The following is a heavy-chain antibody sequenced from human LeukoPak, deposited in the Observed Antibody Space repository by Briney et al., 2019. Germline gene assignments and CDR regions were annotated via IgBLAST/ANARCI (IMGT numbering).Heavy chain of an antibody. J-gene: IGHJ4*02. Sequence: GGSLRLSCAASGFTFSSYNMNWVRQAPGQGLEWVSSISSGSSYIYCADSVKGRFTISRDNAKNSLYLQMSSLRAEDTAVYYCARDTPYYYDTSGYSDYWGQGTLVTVSS. V-gene: IGHV3-21*01. D-gene: IGHD3-22*01. CDR1: GFTFSSYN. CDR2: ISSGSSYI. CDR3: ARDTPYYYDTSGYSDY.